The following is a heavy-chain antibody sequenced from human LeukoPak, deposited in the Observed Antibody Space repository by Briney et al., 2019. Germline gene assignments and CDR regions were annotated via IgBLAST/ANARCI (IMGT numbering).Heavy chain of an antibody. D-gene: IGHD1-14*01. Sequence: NPSETLSLTCTVSGGSISSYYWSWIRQPAGKGPEWIGRIYTSGSTNYNPSLKSRVTMSVDTSKNQFSLKLSSVTAADTVVYYCARDNPPRTLDAFDIWGQGTMVTVSS. CDR2: IYTSGST. CDR1: GGSISSYY. CDR3: ARDNPPRTLDAFDI. V-gene: IGHV4-4*07. J-gene: IGHJ3*02.